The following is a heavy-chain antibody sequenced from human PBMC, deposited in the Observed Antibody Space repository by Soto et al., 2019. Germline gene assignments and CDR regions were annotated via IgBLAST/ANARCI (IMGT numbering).Heavy chain of an antibody. CDR3: ARHTMVRGVSIDY. V-gene: IGHV4-59*08. CDR1: GGSISSYY. J-gene: IGHJ4*02. Sequence: SETLCLTCTVSGGSISSYYWSWIRQPPGKGLEWIGYIYYSGSTNYNPSLKSRVTISVDTSKNQFSLKLSSVTAADTAVYYCARHTMVRGVSIDYWGQGTLVTVSS. D-gene: IGHD3-10*01. CDR2: IYYSGST.